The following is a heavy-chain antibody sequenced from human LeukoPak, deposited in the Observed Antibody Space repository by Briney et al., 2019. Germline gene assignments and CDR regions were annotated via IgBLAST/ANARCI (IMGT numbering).Heavy chain of an antibody. CDR3: ARSSIAAGGEKRRNYYMDV. CDR2: IYNSGTT. CDR1: SGSISGNN. Sequence: KPSETLSLTCTVSSGSISGNNWSWIRQPAGKGLEWIGRIYNSGTTNYNPSLQSRVTMSVDTSKNQFSLKLSSVTAADTAVYYCARSSIAAGGEKRRNYYMDVWGKGTTVTVSS. V-gene: IGHV4-4*07. J-gene: IGHJ6*03. D-gene: IGHD6-13*01.